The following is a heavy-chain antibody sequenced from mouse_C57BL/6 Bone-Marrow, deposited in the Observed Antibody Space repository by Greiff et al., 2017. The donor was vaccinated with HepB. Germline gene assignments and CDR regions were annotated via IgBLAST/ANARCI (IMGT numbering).Heavy chain of an antibody. CDR1: GYSFTSYY. D-gene: IGHD1-1*01. V-gene: IGHV1-66*01. CDR3: AKDYYGSYYAMDY. CDR2: IYPGSGNT. Sequence: QVQLQQSGPELVKPGASVKISCKASGYSFTSYYIHWVKHRPGQGLEWIGWIYPGSGNTKYNEKFKGKATLTADTSSSTAYMQLSSLTSEDSAVYYCAKDYYGSYYAMDYWGQGTSVTVSS. J-gene: IGHJ4*01.